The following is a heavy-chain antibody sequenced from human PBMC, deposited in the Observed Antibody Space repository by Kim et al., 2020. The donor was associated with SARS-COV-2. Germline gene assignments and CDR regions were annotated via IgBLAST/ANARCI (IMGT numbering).Heavy chain of an antibody. Sequence: GGSLRLSCAASGFTFNNYVMSWVRQSPGKGLEWVSATTANGDSTHYADSVKGRFTISRDNSKNTLHPQMNSLRVEDTAIYYCAKGYGYDVYFFDCWGQGTLVTVSS. V-gene: IGHV3-23*01. J-gene: IGHJ4*02. CDR1: GFTFNNYV. CDR3: AKGYGYDVYFFDC. CDR2: TTANGDST. D-gene: IGHD2-2*03.